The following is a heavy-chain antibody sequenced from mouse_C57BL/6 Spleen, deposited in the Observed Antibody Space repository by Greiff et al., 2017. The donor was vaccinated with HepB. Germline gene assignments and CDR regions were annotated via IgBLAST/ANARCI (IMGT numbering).Heavy chain of an antibody. CDR2: IYPGDGDT. J-gene: IGHJ1*03. D-gene: IGHD2-2*01. CDR3: ARSGFYGYDPNWYFDV. CDR1: GYAFSSSW. V-gene: IGHV1-82*01. Sequence: QVQLKQSGPELVKPGASVKISCKASGYAFSSSWMNWVKQRPGKGLEWIGRIYPGDGDTNYNGKFKGKATLTADKSSSTAYMQLSSLTSEDSAVYFCARSGFYGYDPNWYFDVWGTGTTVTVSS.